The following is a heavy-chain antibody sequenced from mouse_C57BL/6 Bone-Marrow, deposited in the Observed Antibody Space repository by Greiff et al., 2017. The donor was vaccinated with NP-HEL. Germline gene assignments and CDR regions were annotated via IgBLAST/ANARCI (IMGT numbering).Heavy chain of an antibody. Sequence: VQLQQSGAELVRPGTSVKVSCKASGYAFTNYLIEWVKQRPGQGLEWIGVINPGSGGTNYNEKFKGKATLTADKSSSTAYMQLSSLTSEDSAVYFCARGVYDGYPAWFAYWGQGTLVTVSA. CDR3: ARGVYDGYPAWFAY. D-gene: IGHD2-3*01. CDR2: INPGSGGT. CDR1: GYAFTNYL. J-gene: IGHJ3*01. V-gene: IGHV1-54*01.